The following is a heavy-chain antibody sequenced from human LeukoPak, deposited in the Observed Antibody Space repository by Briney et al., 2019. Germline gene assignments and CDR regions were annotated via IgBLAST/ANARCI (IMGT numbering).Heavy chain of an antibody. J-gene: IGHJ5*02. CDR3: ARGKEQLGP. CDR1: AFTFSRYW. Sequence: GGSLRLSCAASAFTFSRYWMSWVRQAPGKGLEWVANIKQDGSEKYYVDSVKGRFTISRDNAKNSLYLQMNSLRAEDTAVYYCARGKEQLGPWGQGTLVTVSS. V-gene: IGHV3-7*01. CDR2: IKQDGSEK. D-gene: IGHD6-13*01.